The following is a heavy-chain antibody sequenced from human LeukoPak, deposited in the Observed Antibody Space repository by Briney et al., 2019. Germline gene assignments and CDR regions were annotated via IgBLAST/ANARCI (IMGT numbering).Heavy chain of an antibody. CDR2: IYSGGST. J-gene: IGHJ3*02. D-gene: IGHD6-13*01. CDR3: ATAGYSDAFDI. CDR1: GFTVSSNY. V-gene: IGHV3-53*01. Sequence: PGGSLRLSCAASGFTVSSNYMSWVRQAPGKGLEWVSVIYSGGSTCYADPVKGRFTISRDNSKNTLYLQMNSLRAEDTAVYYCATAGYSDAFDIWGQGTMVTVSS.